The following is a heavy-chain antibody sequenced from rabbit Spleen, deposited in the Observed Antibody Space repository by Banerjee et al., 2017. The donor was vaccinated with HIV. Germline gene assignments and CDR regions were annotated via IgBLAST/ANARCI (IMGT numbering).Heavy chain of an antibody. Sequence: QSLEESGGDLVKPGTSLTLTCTASGFDLNSYYYMCWVRQAPGKGLEWIGYIDLVFGTTYYATWANGRFTISSHNAQNTLYLQLNSLTAADTATYFCVRGTSSSGYYSLWGQGTLVTVS. V-gene: IGHV1S40*01. J-gene: IGHJ4*01. D-gene: IGHD1-1*01. CDR1: GFDLNSYYY. CDR3: VRGTSSSGYYSL. CDR2: IDLVFGTT.